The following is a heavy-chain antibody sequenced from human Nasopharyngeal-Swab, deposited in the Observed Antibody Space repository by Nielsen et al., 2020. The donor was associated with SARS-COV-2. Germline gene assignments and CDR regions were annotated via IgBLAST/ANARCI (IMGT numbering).Heavy chain of an antibody. CDR2: ISGSGGST. J-gene: IGHJ4*02. Sequence: VCQAPGMGLEWVSAISGSGGSTYYADSVKGRFTISRDNSKNTLYLQMNSLRAEDTAVYYCAREDYYGSGSSFDYWGQGTLVTVSS. CDR3: AREDYYGSGSSFDY. V-gene: IGHV3-23*01. D-gene: IGHD3-10*01.